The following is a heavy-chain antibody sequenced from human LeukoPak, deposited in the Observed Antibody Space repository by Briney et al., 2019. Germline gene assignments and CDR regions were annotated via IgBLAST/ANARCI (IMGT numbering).Heavy chain of an antibody. CDR2: MYYSGST. V-gene: IGHV4-39*07. J-gene: IGHJ4*02. D-gene: IGHD3-10*01. CDR1: GGSINSSGYY. CDR3: ARLIDGSNYYHPVPYFDS. Sequence: PSETLSLTCTVSGGSINSSGYYWGWIRQPPGKGLEWIGTMYYSGSTYYNSSLKSRVTMSVDTSKNQFSLKLSSVTAADTAVYYCARLIDGSNYYHPVPYFDSWGQGTLVTVSS.